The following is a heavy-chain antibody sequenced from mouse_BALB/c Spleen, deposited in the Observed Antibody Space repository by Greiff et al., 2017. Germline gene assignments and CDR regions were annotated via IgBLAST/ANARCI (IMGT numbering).Heavy chain of an antibody. CDR3: ARGPSTVDWYFDF. V-gene: IGHV14-3*02. CDR2: IDPANGNT. D-gene: IGHD1-1*01. Sequence: VQLKESGAELVKPGASVKLSCTASGFNIKDTYMHWVKQRPEQGLEWIGRIDPANGNTKYDPKFQGKATITADTSSNTAYLQLSSLTSEDTAVYYCARGPSTVDWYFDFWGAGTTVTVSS. CDR1: GFNIKDTY. J-gene: IGHJ1*01.